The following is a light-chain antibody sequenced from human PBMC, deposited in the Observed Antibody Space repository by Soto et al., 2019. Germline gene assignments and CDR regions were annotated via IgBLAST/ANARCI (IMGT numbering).Light chain of an antibody. CDR2: DVS. V-gene: IGLV2-14*01. Sequence: QSALTQPASVSGSPGQSITISCTGTSSDVGGYNYVSWYQQHPGKAPKLMIYDVSNRPSGVSNRFSGSKSGNTASLTISGLQAEDEADYYCTSYTSSSTRWLFGGGTQLTVL. CDR3: TSYTSSSTRWL. J-gene: IGLJ3*02. CDR1: SSDVGGYNY.